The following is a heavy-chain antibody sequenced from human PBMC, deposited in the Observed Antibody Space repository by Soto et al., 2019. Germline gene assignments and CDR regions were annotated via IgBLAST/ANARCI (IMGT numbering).Heavy chain of an antibody. CDR3: AKDRGTGDYGVNAVDI. J-gene: IGHJ3*02. CDR2: ISGRGANT. D-gene: IGHD7-27*01. CDR1: GFTFSVFA. Sequence: EVQLLESGGGLVQPGGSLRLSCAASGFTFSVFAMSWVRQAPGKGLELVSTISGRGANTYYADSVKGRFTISRDNSKNTLKLQMNSLRGEETAVYYCAKDRGTGDYGVNAVDIWGQGTMVTVAS. V-gene: IGHV3-23*01.